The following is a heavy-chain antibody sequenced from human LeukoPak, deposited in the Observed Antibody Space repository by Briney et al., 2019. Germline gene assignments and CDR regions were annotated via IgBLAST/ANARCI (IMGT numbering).Heavy chain of an antibody. J-gene: IGHJ4*02. CDR2: INHSGST. CDR3: ARERDHYDY. V-gene: IGHV4-34*01. Sequence: PSETLSLTCALYDGSFSGYYWSWIRQPPGKGLEWIGEINHSGSTNYNPSLKSRVTISVDTSKNQFSLKLSSVTAADTAVYYCARERDHYDYWGQGTLVTVSS. CDR1: DGSFSGYY.